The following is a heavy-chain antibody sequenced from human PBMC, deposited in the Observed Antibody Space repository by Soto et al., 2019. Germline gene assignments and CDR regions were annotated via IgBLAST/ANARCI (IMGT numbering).Heavy chain of an antibody. CDR3: ASKRFAVALPKPPYSYYGMDV. CDR2: IIPIFGTA. J-gene: IGHJ6*04. Sequence: SVKVSCKASGGTFSSYAISWVRQAPVQGLEWMGGIIPIFGTANYAQKFQGRVTVTADESTSTAYMELSSLRSEATAVYYCASKRFAVALPKPPYSYYGMDVWGEGTAVTSPQ. D-gene: IGHD3-16*01. CDR1: GGTFSSYA. V-gene: IGHV1-69*13.